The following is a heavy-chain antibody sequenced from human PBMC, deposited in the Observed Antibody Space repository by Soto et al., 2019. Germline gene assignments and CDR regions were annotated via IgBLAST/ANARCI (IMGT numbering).Heavy chain of an antibody. CDR1: GFTFSSYA. CDR2: ISGSGGST. CDR3: AKDPIVVGGFDY. Sequence: EVQLLESGGGLVQPGGSLRLSCAASGFTFSSYAMSWVRQAPGKGLEWVSAISGSGGSTYYADSVKGRFTISRDNSKNTLYPQMNSLRAEDTAVYYCAKDPIVVGGFDYWGQGTLVTVSS. V-gene: IGHV3-23*01. D-gene: IGHD3-22*01. J-gene: IGHJ4*02.